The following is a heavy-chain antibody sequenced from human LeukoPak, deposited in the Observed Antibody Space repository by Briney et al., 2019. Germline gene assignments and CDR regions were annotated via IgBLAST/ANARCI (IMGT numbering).Heavy chain of an antibody. CDR2: IYPRDGST. CDR3: ARDHSSGWNY. D-gene: IGHD6-19*01. V-gene: IGHV1-46*01. J-gene: IGHJ4*02. Sequence: ASVKVSCKASGYTFTSNYIHWVRQAPGQGLEWMGMIYPRDGSTSYAQKFQGRVTMTRDTSTSTVYMELSSLRSEDTAVYYCARDHSSGWNYWGQGTLVTVSS. CDR1: GYTFTSNY.